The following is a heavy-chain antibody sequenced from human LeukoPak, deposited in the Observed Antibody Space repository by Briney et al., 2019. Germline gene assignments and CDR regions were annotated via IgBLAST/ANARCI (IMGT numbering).Heavy chain of an antibody. J-gene: IGHJ6*02. CDR2: ISYDGTKK. CDR3: AKDRSSTGIYGMDV. CDR1: GFTFSSYG. Sequence: GGSLRLSCAASGFTFSSYGMNWVRQAPGKGLEWVAVISYDGTKKYYADSVKGRFTISRDNSKNTLSLQMNSLRPEDTAVYYCAKDRSSTGIYGMDVWGQRTTVTVSS. V-gene: IGHV3-30*18. D-gene: IGHD2-2*01.